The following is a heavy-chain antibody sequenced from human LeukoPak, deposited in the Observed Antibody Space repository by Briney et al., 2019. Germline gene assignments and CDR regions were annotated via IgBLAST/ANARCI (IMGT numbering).Heavy chain of an antibody. CDR2: ISYDGSNK. Sequence: GGSLRLSCAASGFTFSSYGMHWIRQAPGKGLEWVAVISYDGSNKYYADSVKGRFTISRDNSKNTLYLQMNSLRAEDTAVYYCAKDGEDYGDYHFDYWGQGTLVTVSS. CDR1: GFTFSSYG. D-gene: IGHD4-17*01. J-gene: IGHJ4*02. V-gene: IGHV3-30*18. CDR3: AKDGEDYGDYHFDY.